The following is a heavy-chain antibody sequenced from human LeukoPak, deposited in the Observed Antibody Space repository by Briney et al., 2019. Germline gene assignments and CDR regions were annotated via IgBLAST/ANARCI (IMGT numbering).Heavy chain of an antibody. CDR3: ARWLPYKIDSNGFLDY. CDR2: IYSGGST. Sequence: GGSLRLSCAASGFTVSSNYMSWVRQVPGKGLEWVSVIYSGGSTYYADSVKGRFTISRDNSKNTLYLQMNSLRAEDTAVYYCARWLPYKIDSNGFLDYWGQGTLVTVSS. CDR1: GFTVSSNY. J-gene: IGHJ4*02. V-gene: IGHV3-53*01. D-gene: IGHD3-22*01.